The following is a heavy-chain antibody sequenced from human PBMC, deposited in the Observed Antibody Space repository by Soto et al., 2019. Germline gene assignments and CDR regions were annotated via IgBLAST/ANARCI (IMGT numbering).Heavy chain of an antibody. CDR2: ISSSTSHT. Sequence: GGSLRLSCAVSGFTFSDYYMTWIRQAPGKGLEWVSYISSSTSHTNYADSVKGRFTISRDNSKNTLYLQMNSLRAEDTAVYYCAKGQHCSSTSCYFYYYGMDVWGQGTTVTVSS. V-gene: IGHV3-11*06. CDR1: GFTFSDYY. CDR3: AKGQHCSSTSCYFYYYGMDV. D-gene: IGHD2-2*01. J-gene: IGHJ6*02.